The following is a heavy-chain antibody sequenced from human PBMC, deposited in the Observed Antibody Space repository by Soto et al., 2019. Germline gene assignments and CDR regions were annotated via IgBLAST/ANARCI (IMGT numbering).Heavy chain of an antibody. J-gene: IGHJ6*02. Sequence: GWSLTLSCAASGFPFDDYAMYWVRQGPGKGLEWVSGISWNSESIGYADSVKGRFTISRDNAKNSLYLQMDSLRAEDTALYYCAKVIYYYGMDVWGQGTTVTVSS. CDR1: GFPFDDYA. V-gene: IGHV3-9*01. CDR3: AKVIYYYGMDV. CDR2: ISWNSESI.